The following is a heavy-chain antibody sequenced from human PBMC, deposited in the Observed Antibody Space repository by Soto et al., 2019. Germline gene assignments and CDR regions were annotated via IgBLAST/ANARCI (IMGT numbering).Heavy chain of an antibody. CDR3: AKHRGFVAGPFES. CDR2: ISGNVSSTT. D-gene: IGHD6-19*01. J-gene: IGHJ4*02. V-gene: IGHV3-23*01. Sequence: EVQLLESGGGLAQPGGSLRLSCAVSGITFTNYAMGWVRQAPGKGLEWVSGISGNVSSTTHYADSVKGRFTISRDNSKNLLFLQMNSLRAEDTAVYYCAKHRGFVAGPFESLGQGTLVIVSS. CDR1: GITFTNYA.